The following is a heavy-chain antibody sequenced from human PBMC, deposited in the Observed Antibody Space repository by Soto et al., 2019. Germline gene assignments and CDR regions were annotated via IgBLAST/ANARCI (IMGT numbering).Heavy chain of an antibody. CDR2: ISSSGSGI. D-gene: IGHD2-21*01. J-gene: IGHJ3*02. CDR3: ARAYSDAFDI. V-gene: IGHV3-11*01. Sequence: GGALRLSCAASGFTFSDYYMTWIRQAPGKGLEWVAYISSSGSGIYYPDSVKGRFTISRDNAKNSLYLQMSSLRAEDTAVYYCARAYSDAFDIWGQGTMVTVSS. CDR1: GFTFSDYY.